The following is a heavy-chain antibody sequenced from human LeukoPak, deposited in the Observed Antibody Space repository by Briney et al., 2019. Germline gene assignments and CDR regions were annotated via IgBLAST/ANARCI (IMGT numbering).Heavy chain of an antibody. D-gene: IGHD6-13*01. Sequence: ASVKVSCKASGYTFTSYDINWVRQATGQGLEWMGWMNPNSGNTGYAQKFQGRVTMTRNTSISTAYMELSSLRSEDTAVYSCARVEEQLDNFDYWGQGTLVTVSS. J-gene: IGHJ4*02. CDR1: GYTFTSYD. V-gene: IGHV1-8*01. CDR3: ARVEEQLDNFDY. CDR2: MNPNSGNT.